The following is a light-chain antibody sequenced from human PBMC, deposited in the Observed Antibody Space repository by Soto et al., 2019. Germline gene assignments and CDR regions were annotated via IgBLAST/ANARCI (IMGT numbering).Light chain of an antibody. CDR3: SSYTTSNTPLYV. Sequence: QSALTQPASVSGSPGQSITISCTGTSSDTAGYNYVSWYQQHPGKAPKLMIYEVSNRPSGVSNRFSGSQSGNTASLTISGLQAEDEANYYCSSYTTSNTPLYVFGTGTKGTVL. CDR1: SSDTAGYNY. V-gene: IGLV2-14*01. J-gene: IGLJ1*01. CDR2: EVS.